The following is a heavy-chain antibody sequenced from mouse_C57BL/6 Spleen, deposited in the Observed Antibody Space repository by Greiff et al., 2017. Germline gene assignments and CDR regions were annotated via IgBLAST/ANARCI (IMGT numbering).Heavy chain of an antibody. CDR1: GFTFSSYA. CDR3: AVITTVVGYFDV. V-gene: IGHV5-4*03. CDR2: ISDGGSYT. Sequence: EVKLVESGGGLVKPGGSLKLSCAASGFTFSSYAMSWVRQTPEKRLEWVATISDGGSYTYYPDNVKGRFTISRDNAKNNLYLQMSHLKSEDTAMYYCAVITTVVGYFDVWGTGTTVTVSS. J-gene: IGHJ1*03. D-gene: IGHD1-1*01.